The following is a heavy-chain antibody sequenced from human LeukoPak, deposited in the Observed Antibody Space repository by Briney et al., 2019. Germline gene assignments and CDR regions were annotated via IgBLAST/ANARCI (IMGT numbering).Heavy chain of an antibody. J-gene: IGHJ4*02. Sequence: GGSLRLSCAASGFTFSSYGMHWVRQAPGKGLEWVAVISYDGSNKYYADSVKGRFTISGDNSKNTLYLQMNSLRPEDTAVYYCAQDNYYGDHGYFDYWGQGTLVTVSS. D-gene: IGHD4-17*01. CDR1: GFTFSSYG. CDR3: AQDNYYGDHGYFDY. CDR2: ISYDGSNK. V-gene: IGHV3-30*18.